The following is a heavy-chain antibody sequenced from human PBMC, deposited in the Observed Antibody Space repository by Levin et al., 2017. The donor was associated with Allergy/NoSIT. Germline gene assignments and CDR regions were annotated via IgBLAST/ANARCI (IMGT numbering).Heavy chain of an antibody. Sequence: SETLSLTCTVSGASISSNDWWNWVRQPPGKGLEWIGEIHHSGIAHYKPSLKSRVSISLDKSKNQFSLRLNSVTAADTAVYYCATNGGSANFYWGQGTLVTVSA. J-gene: IGHJ4*02. CDR1: GASISSNDW. D-gene: IGHD3-10*01. V-gene: IGHV4-4*02. CDR2: IHHSGIA. CDR3: ATNGGSANFY.